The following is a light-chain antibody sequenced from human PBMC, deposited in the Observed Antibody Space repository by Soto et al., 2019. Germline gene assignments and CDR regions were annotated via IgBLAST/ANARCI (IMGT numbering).Light chain of an antibody. CDR1: QSVYSS. V-gene: IGKV3-15*01. CDR3: QQYNNWPPWT. J-gene: IGKJ1*01. Sequence: ETVMTQSPAPLSVSPGERATLSCRASQSVYSSLAWYQQKPGQAPRLLIYGASTRATNIPARFSGSGSGTEFTLTISRLQSEDFAVYYCQQYNNWPPWTLGQGTKVDTK. CDR2: GAS.